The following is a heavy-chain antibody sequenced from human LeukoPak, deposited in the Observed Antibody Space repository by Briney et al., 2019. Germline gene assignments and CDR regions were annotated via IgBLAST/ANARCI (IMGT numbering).Heavy chain of an antibody. Sequence: PGGSLRLSCVASGFTFTNYAMGWVRQAPGKRPEWVSSLTDSGGTTYYVDSVKGRFAISRDNFRNTLYLHMNSLRAEDTAVYYCAKKRDAFDIWGQGTVVTVSS. CDR3: AKKRDAFDI. V-gene: IGHV3-23*01. CDR2: LTDSGGTT. CDR1: GFTFTNYA. D-gene: IGHD5-24*01. J-gene: IGHJ3*02.